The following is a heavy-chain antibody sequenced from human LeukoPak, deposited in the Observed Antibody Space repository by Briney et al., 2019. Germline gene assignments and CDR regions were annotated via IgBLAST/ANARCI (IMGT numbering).Heavy chain of an antibody. CDR2: MNPNSGNT. J-gene: IGHJ4*02. Sequence: ASVKVSCKASGYTFTSYDINWVRQATGQGLEWMGWMNPNSGNTGYAQKFQGRVTITRNTSMSTAYMELSSLRSEDTAVYYCARGRHFAYDSSGYFLWGQGTLVTVSS. D-gene: IGHD3-22*01. V-gene: IGHV1-8*03. CDR3: ARGRHFAYDSSGYFL. CDR1: GYTFTSYD.